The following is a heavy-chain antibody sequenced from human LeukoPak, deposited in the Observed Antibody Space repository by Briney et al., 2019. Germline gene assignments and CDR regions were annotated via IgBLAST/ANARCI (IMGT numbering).Heavy chain of an antibody. D-gene: IGHD3-22*01. J-gene: IGHJ4*02. V-gene: IGHV1-2*02. CDR1: GYTFTDYY. CDR3: ARASYYYDSSGYPGYCFDY. Sequence: GASVKVSCKASGYTFTDYYMHWVRQAPGQGLEWMGWINPNSGGTNYAQKFQGRVTMTRDTSISTAYMELSRLRSDDTAVYYCARASYYYDSSGYPGYCFDYWGQGTLVIVSS. CDR2: INPNSGGT.